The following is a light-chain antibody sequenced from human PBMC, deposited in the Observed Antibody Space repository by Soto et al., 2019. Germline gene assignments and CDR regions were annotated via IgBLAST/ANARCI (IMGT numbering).Light chain of an antibody. Sequence: QPVLTQSPSASASLGASVKLTCTLSSGHSSYAIAWHQQQPEKGTRYLMKLNSDGSHSKGDGIPDRFSGSSSGAERYLTISSLQSEDEADYSCQTWGTGIQVFGGGTKLTVL. CDR2: LNSDGSH. CDR1: SGHSSYA. J-gene: IGLJ3*02. V-gene: IGLV4-69*01. CDR3: QTWGTGIQV.